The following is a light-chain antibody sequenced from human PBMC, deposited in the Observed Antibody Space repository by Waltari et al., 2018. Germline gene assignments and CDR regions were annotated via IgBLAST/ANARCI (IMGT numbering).Light chain of an antibody. CDR2: TTD. Sequence: QSVLTQPPSASGTPGQRVIISCAGGSSNIGSNTVNWYQQFPGTAPKLLIHTTDKRPSGVPDRFSASKSGTSASLAISVLQSEDEADYYCAAWDDSMNGQVVFGGGTKVTVL. V-gene: IGLV1-44*01. CDR1: SSNIGSNT. CDR3: AAWDDSMNGQVV. J-gene: IGLJ3*02.